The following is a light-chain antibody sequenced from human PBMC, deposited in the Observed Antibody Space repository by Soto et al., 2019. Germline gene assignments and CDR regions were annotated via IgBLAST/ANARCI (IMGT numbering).Light chain of an antibody. CDR2: EDR. Sequence: NFMLTQPNSVSESPGKTVTMSCTRTSCRIASNYVHWYQQRPGSSPTTVIYEDRRRPSGVPDRFSGSIDSSSNSASLTISGLQTEDEAEYFCQSYESTNVVFGGGTKLTVL. CDR1: SCRIASNY. V-gene: IGLV6-57*01. J-gene: IGLJ2*01. CDR3: QSYESTNVV.